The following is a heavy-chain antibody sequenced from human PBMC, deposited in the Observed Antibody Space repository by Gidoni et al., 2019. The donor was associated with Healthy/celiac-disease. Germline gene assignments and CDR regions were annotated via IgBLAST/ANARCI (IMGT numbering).Heavy chain of an antibody. V-gene: IGHV3-30*03. D-gene: IGHD6-6*01. CDR2: ISYDGSNK. Sequence: QVQLVESGGGVVQPGRSLRLSCAASGFTFSSYGMHWVRQAPGKGLAWLAVISYDGSNKYYADSVKGRFTISRDNSKNTLYLQMNSLRAEDTAVYYCARVRAARPPYYYYYGMDVWGQGTTVTVSS. CDR1: GFTFSSYG. CDR3: ARVRAARPPYYYYYGMDV. J-gene: IGHJ6*02.